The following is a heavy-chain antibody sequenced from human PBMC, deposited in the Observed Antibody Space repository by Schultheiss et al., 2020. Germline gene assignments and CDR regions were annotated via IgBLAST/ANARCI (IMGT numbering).Heavy chain of an antibody. V-gene: IGHV6-1*01. D-gene: IGHD3-22*01. J-gene: IGHJ4*02. CDR1: GDSVSSNTAA. CDR2: TYYRSQWYN. CDR3: AGTTSGSLSY. Sequence: SQTLSLTCAISGDSVSSNTAAWNWIRQSPSRGLEWLGRTYYRSQWYNDYAESVKSRIIIKADTSRNQFSLQLKSVTPEDTAVYYCAGTTSGSLSYWGQGILVTVSS.